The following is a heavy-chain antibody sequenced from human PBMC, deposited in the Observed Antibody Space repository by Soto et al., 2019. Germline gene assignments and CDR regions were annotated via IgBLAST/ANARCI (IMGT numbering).Heavy chain of an antibody. D-gene: IGHD6-13*01. CDR2: ISNDGGST. J-gene: IGHJ5*02. Sequence: PGGSLRLSCAASGFTFSSYAMYWVRQAPGKGLEYVSAISNDGGSTYYANSVKGRFSISRDNPKNTLYLQMGSLRVEDMAVYYCVRMIAAAGRNWFDPWGLGTLVTVSS. CDR3: VRMIAAAGRNWFDP. V-gene: IGHV3-64*01. CDR1: GFTFSSYA.